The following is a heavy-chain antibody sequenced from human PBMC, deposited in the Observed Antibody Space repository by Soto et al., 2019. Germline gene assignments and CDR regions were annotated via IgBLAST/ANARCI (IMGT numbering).Heavy chain of an antibody. CDR2: INPNSGGT. CDR1: GYTFTGYY. V-gene: IGHV1-2*04. CDR3: ARVMDIVATGFYYFDY. D-gene: IGHD5-12*01. J-gene: IGHJ4*02. Sequence: GASVKVSCKASGYTFTGYYMHWVRQAPGQGLEWMGWINPNSGGTNYAQKFQGWVTMTRDTSISTAYMELSRLRSDDTAVYYCARVMDIVATGFYYFDYWGQGTLVTVSS.